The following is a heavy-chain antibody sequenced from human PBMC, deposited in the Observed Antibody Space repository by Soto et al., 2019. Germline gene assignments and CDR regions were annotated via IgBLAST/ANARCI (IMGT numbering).Heavy chain of an antibody. CDR1: GFTFSSYS. CDR2: ISSSSSTI. Sequence: EVQLVESGGGLVQPGGSLRLSCAASGFTFSSYSMNWVRQAPGKGLEWVSYISSSSSTIYYADSVKGRFTISRDNAKNSLYLQMNSLRAEDTAVYYCARERRTIFGVVIDPYDAFDIWGQGTMVTVSS. J-gene: IGHJ3*02. CDR3: ARERRTIFGVVIDPYDAFDI. V-gene: IGHV3-48*01. D-gene: IGHD3-3*01.